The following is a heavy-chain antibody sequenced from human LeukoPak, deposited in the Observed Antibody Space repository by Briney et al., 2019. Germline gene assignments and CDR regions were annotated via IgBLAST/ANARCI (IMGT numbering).Heavy chain of an antibody. Sequence: GASVKVSCKASGYTFTSYAMNWVRQAPGQGLEWMGWINPNSGGTNYAQKFQGRVTMTRDTSISTAYMELSRLRSDDTAVYYCARDNSSSWFYVYYYMDVWGKGTTVTISS. J-gene: IGHJ6*03. CDR2: INPNSGGT. CDR3: ARDNSSSWFYVYYYMDV. V-gene: IGHV1-2*02. D-gene: IGHD6-13*01. CDR1: GYTFTSYA.